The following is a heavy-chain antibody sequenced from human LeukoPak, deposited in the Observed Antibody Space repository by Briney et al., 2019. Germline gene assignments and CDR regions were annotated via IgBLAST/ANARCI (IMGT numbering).Heavy chain of an antibody. CDR1: GFTFSGYA. CDR3: AKLVVVMYDY. Sequence: PGRSLRLSCAASGFTFSGYAMHWVRQAPGKGLEWVSAISGSGGSTYYADSVKGRFTISRDNSKNTLYLQMNSLRAEDTAVYYCAKLVVVMYDYWGQGTLVTVSS. J-gene: IGHJ4*02. V-gene: IGHV3-23*01. D-gene: IGHD3-22*01. CDR2: ISGSGGST.